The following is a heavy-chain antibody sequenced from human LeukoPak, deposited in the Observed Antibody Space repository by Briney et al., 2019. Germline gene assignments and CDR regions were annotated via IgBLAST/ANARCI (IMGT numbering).Heavy chain of an antibody. Sequence: GGSLRLSCAASGFTFSSYSMNWVRQAPGKGLEWVSYISSSSSTIYYADSVKGRFTTSRDNAKNSLYLQMNSLRDEDTAVYYCARDLVSSGYFTSGMDVWGQGTTVTVSS. CDR1: GFTFSSYS. D-gene: IGHD3-22*01. CDR2: ISSSSSTI. V-gene: IGHV3-48*02. CDR3: ARDLVSSGYFTSGMDV. J-gene: IGHJ6*02.